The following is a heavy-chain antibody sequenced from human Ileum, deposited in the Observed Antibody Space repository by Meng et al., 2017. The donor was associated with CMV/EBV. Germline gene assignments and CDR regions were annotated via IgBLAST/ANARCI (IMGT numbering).Heavy chain of an antibody. CDR3: ARDLGDIVYDYYGMDV. Sequence: GESLKISCAASGFTFNTYTMNWVRQAPGKGLEWVSSITTSSSYIFYADSVKGRFTTSRHNAKNSLYLQMNSLRADDTAVYYCARDLGDIVYDYYGMDVWGQGNTVTCAS. J-gene: IGHJ6*01. D-gene: IGHD2-15*01. CDR2: ITTSSSYI. V-gene: IGHV3-21*01. CDR1: GFTFNTYT.